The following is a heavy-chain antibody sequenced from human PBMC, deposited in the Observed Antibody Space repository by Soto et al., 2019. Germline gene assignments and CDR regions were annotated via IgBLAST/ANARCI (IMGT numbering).Heavy chain of an antibody. D-gene: IGHD6-6*01. CDR3: ARSGRSSSTFDY. CDR1: GGSISSYY. V-gene: IGHV4-59*01. J-gene: IGHJ4*02. Sequence: PSETLSLTCTVSGGSISSYYWSWIRQPPGKGLEWIGYIYYSGSTNYNPSLKSRVTISVDTSKNQFSLKLSSVTAADTAVYYCARSGRSSSTFDYWGQGTLVTVSS. CDR2: IYYSGST.